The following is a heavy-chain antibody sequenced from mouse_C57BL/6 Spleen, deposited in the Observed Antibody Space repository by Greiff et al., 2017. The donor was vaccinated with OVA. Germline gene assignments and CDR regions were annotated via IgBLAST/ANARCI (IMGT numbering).Heavy chain of an antibody. D-gene: IGHD4-1*01. CDR3: TRNWDEGAMDY. Sequence: QVQLKESGAELVRPGASVTLSCKASGYTFTDYEMHWVKQTPVHGLEWIGAIDPETGGTAYNQKFKGKAILTADKSSSTAYMELRSLTSEDSAVYYCTRNWDEGAMDYWGQGTSVTVSS. CDR2: IDPETGGT. CDR1: GYTFTDYE. V-gene: IGHV1-15*01. J-gene: IGHJ4*01.